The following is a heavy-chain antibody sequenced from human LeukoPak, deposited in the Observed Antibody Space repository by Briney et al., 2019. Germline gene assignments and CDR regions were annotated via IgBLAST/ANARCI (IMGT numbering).Heavy chain of an antibody. Sequence: SETLSLTCTVTGGYISSSDYWLNWLRQPPGKGLEWIGNIYYSGSTYYSPSLKTRVTMSIDTSTNQFSLTLTSVTAADTAVYYSARHRSAGISHALDYWGQGILVTVSS. CDR3: ARHRSAGISHALDY. D-gene: IGHD1-14*01. CDR2: IYYSGST. CDR1: GGYISSSDYW. J-gene: IGHJ4*02. V-gene: IGHV4-39*01.